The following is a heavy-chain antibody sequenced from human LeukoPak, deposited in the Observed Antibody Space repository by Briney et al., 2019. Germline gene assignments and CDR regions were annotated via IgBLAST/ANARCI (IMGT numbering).Heavy chain of an antibody. CDR3: ARGLHEYSSGWPYFDY. CDR2: TYYRSKWYN. CDR1: GDSVSSNSAA. Sequence: SQTLSLTCAISGDSVSSNSAAWNWIRQSPSRGLEWLGRTYYRSKWYNDYAVSVKSRITINPDTSKNQFSLQLNSVTPEDTAVYYCARGLHEYSSGWPYFDYWGQGTLVTVSS. J-gene: IGHJ4*02. V-gene: IGHV6-1*01. D-gene: IGHD6-19*01.